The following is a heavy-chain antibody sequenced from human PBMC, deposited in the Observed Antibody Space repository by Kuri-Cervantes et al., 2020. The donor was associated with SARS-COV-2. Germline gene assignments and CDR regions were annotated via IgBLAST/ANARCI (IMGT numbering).Heavy chain of an antibody. CDR2: IDASGKSR. CDR3: STTWDH. CDR1: GFIFNNHG. J-gene: IGHJ4*02. V-gene: IGHV3-48*02. D-gene: IGHD1-14*01. Sequence: GESLKISCAASGFIFNNHGLHWVRQAPGMGLEWVSHIDASGKSRYYIDSVQGRFTISRDNARNSLYLQMNSLTEEDTAVYYCSTTWDHWGQGTLVTVSS.